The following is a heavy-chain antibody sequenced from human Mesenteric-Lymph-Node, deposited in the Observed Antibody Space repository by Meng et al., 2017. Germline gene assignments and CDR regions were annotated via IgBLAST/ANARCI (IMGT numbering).Heavy chain of an antibody. J-gene: IGHJ4*02. CDR3: AREDSGWFMSH. Sequence: QVQLVQSGAEVKKPGASVQVSCKASGYTFTAYYIHWVRQAPGQGLEWMGRINPNNGGTNYAQKFQGRVTMTRDTSITTGYMELNRLTSDDTAIYYCAREDSGWFMSHWGQGTLVTVSS. D-gene: IGHD6-19*01. CDR1: GYTFTAYY. CDR2: INPNNGGT. V-gene: IGHV1-2*06.